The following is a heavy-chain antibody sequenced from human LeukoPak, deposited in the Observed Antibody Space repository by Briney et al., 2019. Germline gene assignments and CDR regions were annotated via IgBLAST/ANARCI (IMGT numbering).Heavy chain of an antibody. V-gene: IGHV4-39*07. D-gene: IGHD3-3*01. CDR2: IYYSGST. CDR1: GGSISNSDYY. CDR3: ARDRGAYNGYYGY. J-gene: IGHJ4*02. Sequence: SETLSLTCTVSGGSISNSDYYWGWIRQPPGTGLEWIGSIYYSGSTYYNPSLKSRVTISVVTSKNQFSLKLTSVTAADTAVYYCARDRGAYNGYYGYWGQGSLVTVSS.